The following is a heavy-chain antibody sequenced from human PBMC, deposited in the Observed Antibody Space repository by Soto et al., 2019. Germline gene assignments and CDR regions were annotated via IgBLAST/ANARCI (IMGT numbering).Heavy chain of an antibody. CDR2: ISGSSSYT. V-gene: IGHV3-11*06. CDR1: GFTFSDYH. Sequence: GGSLRLSCAASGFTFSDYHMSWIRQAPGKGLEWVSYISGSSSYTNSADSVRGRFTISRDNAKNSLYLQMNSLRAEDTAVYYCARDENYSDSSGYYSPWFDYWGQGTLVTVSS. D-gene: IGHD3-22*01. J-gene: IGHJ4*02. CDR3: ARDENYSDSSGYYSPWFDY.